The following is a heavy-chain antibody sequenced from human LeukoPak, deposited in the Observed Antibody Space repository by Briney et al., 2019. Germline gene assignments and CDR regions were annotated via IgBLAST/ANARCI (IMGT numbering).Heavy chain of an antibody. CDR1: GFTFSSYG. J-gene: IGHJ5*02. CDR2: ISYDGSNK. CDR3: AKGWVHGVHNWFDP. Sequence: GRSLRLSCAASGFTFSSYGMHWVRQAPGKGLEWVAVISYDGSNKYYADSVKGRFTISRDNSKNTLYLQMNSLRAEDTAVYYCAKGWVHGVHNWFDPWGQGTLVTVSS. V-gene: IGHV3-30*18. D-gene: IGHD4-17*01.